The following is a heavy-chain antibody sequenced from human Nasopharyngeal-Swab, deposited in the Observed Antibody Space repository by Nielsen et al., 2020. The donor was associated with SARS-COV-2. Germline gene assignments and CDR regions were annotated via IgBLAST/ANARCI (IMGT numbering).Heavy chain of an antibody. CDR2: IYYSGST. CDR3: ARDRGIFQYYYYGMDV. Sequence: PGKGLEWIGSIYYSGSTNYNPSLKSRVTISVDTSKNQFSLKLSSVTAADTAVYYCARDRGIFQYYYYGMDVWGQGTTVTVSS. V-gene: IGHV4-39*07. J-gene: IGHJ6*02. D-gene: IGHD3-10*01.